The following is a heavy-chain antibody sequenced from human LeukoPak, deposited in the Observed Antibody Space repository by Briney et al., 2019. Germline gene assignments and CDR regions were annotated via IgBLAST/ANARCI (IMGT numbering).Heavy chain of an antibody. CDR1: QFTFNNYL. V-gene: IGHV3-30*04. CDR2: VSYDGSNK. J-gene: IGHJ4*02. Sequence: GGSLRLSCAASQFTFNNYLIHWVRQGPGKGLEWMATVSYDGSNKYYADSVRGRFTISRDNSKNTLDLQMNSLRAEDTAVYYCARSYRYGFDYWGQGTLVTVSS. D-gene: IGHD5-18*01. CDR3: ARSYRYGFDY.